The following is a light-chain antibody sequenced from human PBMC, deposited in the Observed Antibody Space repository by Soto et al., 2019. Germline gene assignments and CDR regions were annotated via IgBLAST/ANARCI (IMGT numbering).Light chain of an antibody. CDR1: SSDVGRYNY. CDR2: DVS. V-gene: IGLV2-14*01. CDR3: SSYTTSTTYV. Sequence: QSALTQPASVSGSPGQSITISCTGTSSDVGRYNYVSWYQHHPGKAPRLMIYDVSNRRSGVSNRFSGSKSGNTASLTISGLQAEDEADYYCSSYTTSTTYVFGTGTKLTVL. J-gene: IGLJ1*01.